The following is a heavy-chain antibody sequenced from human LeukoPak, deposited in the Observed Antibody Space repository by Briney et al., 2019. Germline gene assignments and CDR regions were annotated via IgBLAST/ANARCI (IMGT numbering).Heavy chain of an antibody. Sequence: SETLSLTCTVSGGSISSYYWSWIRQPPGKGLEWIGYIYYSGSTNYNASLKSRVTISVDTSKNQFSLKLSSVTAAGTAVYYCARGSIAAAEGSHWFDPWGQGTLVTVSS. CDR2: IYYSGST. J-gene: IGHJ5*02. V-gene: IGHV4-59*01. D-gene: IGHD6-13*01. CDR1: GGSISSYY. CDR3: ARGSIAAAEGSHWFDP.